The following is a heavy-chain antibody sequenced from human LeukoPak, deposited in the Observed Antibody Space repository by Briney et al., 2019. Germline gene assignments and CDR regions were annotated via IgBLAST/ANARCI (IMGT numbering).Heavy chain of an antibody. CDR3: ARGPSGYHNT. D-gene: IGHD5-12*01. CDR1: GFTFSSFS. J-gene: IGHJ4*02. V-gene: IGHV3-21*01. Sequence: PGGSLRLSCAASGFTFSSFSMNWVRRAPGKGLEWVSSISSSSSYIYYADSVKGRFTISRDNAKNSVYLQMNSLRTDDTAVYYCARGPSGYHNTGGQGTLVTVSS. CDR2: ISSSSSYI.